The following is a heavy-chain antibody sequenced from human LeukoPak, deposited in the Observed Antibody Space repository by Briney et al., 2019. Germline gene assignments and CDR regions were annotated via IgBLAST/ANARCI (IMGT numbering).Heavy chain of an antibody. CDR3: TTYSYYFDC. CDR1: GFTFSNAW. CDR2: IKRKTDGGTT. Sequence: GGSLRLSCAASGFTFSNAWMSWVRQAPGKGLEWVGRIKRKTDGGTTDYAAPVEGRFTISRDDSKNTLYLQMNSLKTEDTAVYYCTTYSYYFDCWGQGTLVTVSS. V-gene: IGHV3-15*01. J-gene: IGHJ4*02. D-gene: IGHD2-15*01.